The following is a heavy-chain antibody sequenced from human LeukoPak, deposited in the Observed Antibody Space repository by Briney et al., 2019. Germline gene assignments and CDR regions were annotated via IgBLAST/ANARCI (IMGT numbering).Heavy chain of an antibody. Sequence: ASVKVSCKASGGTFSSYGIIWVRQAPGQGLEWMGRIIPILNIADYAQKFQGRVTITADTSTSTAYMELSSLRSEDTAVYYCAGGSSSWYEGAFDIWGQGTMVTVSS. CDR2: IIPILNIA. V-gene: IGHV1-69*04. CDR3: AGGSSSWYEGAFDI. J-gene: IGHJ3*02. CDR1: GGTFSSYG. D-gene: IGHD6-13*01.